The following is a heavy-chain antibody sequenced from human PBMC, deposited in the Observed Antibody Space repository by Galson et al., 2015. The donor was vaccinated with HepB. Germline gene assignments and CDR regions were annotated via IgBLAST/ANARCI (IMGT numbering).Heavy chain of an antibody. Sequence: SLRLSCAASGFTFSSYGMHWVRQAPGKGLEWVAVISYDGSNKYYADSVKGRFTISRDNSKNTLYLQMNSLGAEDTAVYYCAKDLRGYSYGYCAWDYWGQGTLVTVSS. CDR1: GFTFSSYG. CDR2: ISYDGSNK. J-gene: IGHJ4*02. V-gene: IGHV3-30*18. CDR3: AKDLRGYSYGYCAWDY. D-gene: IGHD5-18*01.